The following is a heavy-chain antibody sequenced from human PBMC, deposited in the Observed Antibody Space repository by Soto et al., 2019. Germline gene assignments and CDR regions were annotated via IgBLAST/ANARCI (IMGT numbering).Heavy chain of an antibody. V-gene: IGHV4-4*07. CDR1: AGSISYYY. J-gene: IGHJ4*02. D-gene: IGHD3-10*01. CDR2: IYSSGST. CDR3: ARDYGSGSYYTFDY. Sequence: YETLSLTCTVSAGSISYYYWNWIRQSAGKGLEWIGRIYSSGSTNYNPSLKSRISMSIDTSKNQFSLKVRAVSAADTAVYYCARDYGSGSYYTFDYWGQGTQVTVSS.